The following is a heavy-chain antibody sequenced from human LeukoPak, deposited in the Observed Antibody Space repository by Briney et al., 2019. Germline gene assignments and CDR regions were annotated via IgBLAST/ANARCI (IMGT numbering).Heavy chain of an antibody. D-gene: IGHD3-22*01. Sequence: GSLRLSCAASGFTFSSYAMHWVRQAPGKGLEWVAVISYDGSNKYYADSVKGRFTISRDNSKNTLYLQMNSLRAEGTAVYYCAALNSSGYYYWGQGTLVTVSS. CDR2: ISYDGSNK. V-gene: IGHV3-30*04. CDR1: GFTFSSYA. CDR3: AALNSSGYYY. J-gene: IGHJ4*02.